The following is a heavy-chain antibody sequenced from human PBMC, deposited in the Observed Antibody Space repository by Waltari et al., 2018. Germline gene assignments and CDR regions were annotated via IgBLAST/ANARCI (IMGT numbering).Heavy chain of an antibody. CDR3: AKSPWLTSFYVFEY. Sequence: EVHLLESGGGLVQTGGSLRLSCAASGFDFAGFAMTWVRQTPGKGLAWLSAISGSGDGTFYADSAKGRITTSRDNSKNTVFLQMTSLRVDDTAIYYCAKSPWLTSFYVFEYWGQGALVTVSS. J-gene: IGHJ4*02. V-gene: IGHV3-23*01. CDR2: ISGSGDGT. D-gene: IGHD2-2*01. CDR1: GFDFAGFA.